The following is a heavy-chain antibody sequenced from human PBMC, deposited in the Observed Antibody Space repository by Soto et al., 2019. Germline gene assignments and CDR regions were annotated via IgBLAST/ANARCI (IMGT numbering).Heavy chain of an antibody. CDR3: ANMYYYDSSGY. CDR1: GFTFSSYA. V-gene: IGHV3-23*01. D-gene: IGHD3-22*01. J-gene: IGHJ4*02. CDR2: ISGSGGST. Sequence: EVQLLESGGGLVQPGGSLRLSCAASGFTFSSYAMCWVRQAPGKGLEWVSAISGSGGSTYYADSVKGWFTISRDNSKNTLYLQMNSLRAEDTAVYYCANMYYYDSSGYWGQGTLVTVSS.